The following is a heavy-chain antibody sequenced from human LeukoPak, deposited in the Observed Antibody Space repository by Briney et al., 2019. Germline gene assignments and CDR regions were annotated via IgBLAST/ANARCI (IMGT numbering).Heavy chain of an antibody. J-gene: IGHJ5*02. CDR3: ARDTWTNWFDP. CDR1: GASISSYY. Sequence: SETLSLTCTVSGASISSYYWSWVRQPAGKGLEWLGRIYTSGSTNYNPSLKSRVTMSVDTCKNQFSLKLSSVTAADTAVYYCARDTWTNWFDPWGQGTLLTVSS. V-gene: IGHV4-4*07. D-gene: IGHD3/OR15-3a*01. CDR2: IYTSGST.